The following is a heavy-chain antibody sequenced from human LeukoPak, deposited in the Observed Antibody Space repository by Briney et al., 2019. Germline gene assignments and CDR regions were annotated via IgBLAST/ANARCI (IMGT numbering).Heavy chain of an antibody. D-gene: IGHD6-13*01. CDR3: AKVAGDRMDY. CDR1: GYNFATYG. J-gene: IGHJ4*02. V-gene: IGHV1-18*01. Sequence: ASVKVSCKTSGYNFATYGFCWVRQAPGDGLEWMGWISANTGKTSCAQKFQDRVTMTTDTSTTTAYMELRNLRLDDTAVYFCAKVAGDRMDYWGQGTLVTVSS. CDR2: ISANTGKT.